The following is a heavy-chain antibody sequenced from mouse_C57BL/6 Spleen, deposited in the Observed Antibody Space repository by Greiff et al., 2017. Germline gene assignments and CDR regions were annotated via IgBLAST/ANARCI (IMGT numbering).Heavy chain of an antibody. CDR1: GYAFSSSW. CDR3: ARSAIYDGYYYAMDY. CDR2: IYPGDGDT. D-gene: IGHD2-3*01. V-gene: IGHV1-82*01. J-gene: IGHJ4*01. Sequence: QVQLQQSGPELVKPGASVKISCKASGYAFSSSWMNWVKQRPGTGLEWIGRIYPGDGDTNYNGKFKGKATLTADKSSSTAYMQLSSLTSEDSAVYFCARSAIYDGYYYAMDYWGQGTSVTVSS.